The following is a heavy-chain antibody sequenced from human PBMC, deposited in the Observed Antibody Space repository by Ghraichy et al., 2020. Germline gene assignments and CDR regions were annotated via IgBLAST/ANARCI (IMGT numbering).Heavy chain of an antibody. Sequence: TLSLTCTVSGGSISPYYWSWIRQSPGKGLEWIGDIYYSGNTNCNPSLKSRVTMSLDTSKNQFSLRLTSVTAADTAVYYCARDNRPHSTTWYYYWGQGTLVTVSS. CDR2: IYYSGNT. D-gene: IGHD2-2*01. J-gene: IGHJ4*02. CDR1: GGSISPYY. V-gene: IGHV4-59*01. CDR3: ARDNRPHSTTWYYY.